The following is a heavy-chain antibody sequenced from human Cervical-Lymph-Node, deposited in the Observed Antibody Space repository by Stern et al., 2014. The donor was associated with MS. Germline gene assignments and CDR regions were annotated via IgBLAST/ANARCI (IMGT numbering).Heavy chain of an antibody. CDR3: ASARNTAFDI. V-gene: IGHV1-46*03. CDR2: INPSGGFT. Sequence: QVQLVQSGAEVKKPGASVQVSCKASEYTFRYFFMHWIRQAPGQGLEWMGVINPSGGFTTYAQRFQGRFTMTRDTSTNTVFMKLSSLTSEDTAVYYCASARNTAFDIWGQGTSVIVSS. CDR1: EYTFRYFF. J-gene: IGHJ3*02.